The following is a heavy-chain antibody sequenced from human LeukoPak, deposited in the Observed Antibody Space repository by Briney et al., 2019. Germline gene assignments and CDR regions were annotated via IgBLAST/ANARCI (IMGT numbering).Heavy chain of an antibody. D-gene: IGHD3-10*01. CDR2: IYYSGST. V-gene: IGHV4-59*12. J-gene: IGHJ5*02. CDR1: GGSIGSYY. CDR3: ARDGMVRGVQPTNWFDP. Sequence: SETLSLTCTVSGGSIGSYYWSWIRQPPGKGLEWIGYIYYSGSTNYNPSLKSRVTISVDTSKNQFSLRLSSVTAADTAVYYCARDGMVRGVQPTNWFDPWGQGTLVTVSS.